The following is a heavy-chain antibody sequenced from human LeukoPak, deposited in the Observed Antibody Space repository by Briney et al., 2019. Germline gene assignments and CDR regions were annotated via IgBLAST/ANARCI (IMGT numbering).Heavy chain of an antibody. V-gene: IGHV4-39*01. CDR3: ARGSQSLGYCSGGSCRAKIFDY. D-gene: IGHD2-15*01. J-gene: IGHJ4*02. Sequence: KPSETLSLTCTVSGGSISSSSHYWGWIRQPPGKGLEWIGSIYYSGSTYYNPSLKSRVTISVDTSQNQFSLKLSSVTAADTAVYYCARGSQSLGYCSGGSCRAKIFDYWGQGTLVTVSS. CDR1: GGSISSSSHY. CDR2: IYYSGST.